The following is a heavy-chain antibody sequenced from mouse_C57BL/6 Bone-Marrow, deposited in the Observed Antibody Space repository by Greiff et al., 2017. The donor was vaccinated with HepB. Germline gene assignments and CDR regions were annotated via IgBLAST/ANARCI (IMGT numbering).Heavy chain of an antibody. J-gene: IGHJ4*01. CDR2: IHPNSGST. Sequence: QVQLQQPGAELVKPGASVKLYCKASGYTFTSYWMHWVKQRPGQGLEWIGMIHPNSGSTNYNEKFKSKATLTVDKSSSTAYMQLSSLTSEDSAVYYCARGFDYYGSSVYAMDYWGQGTSVTVSS. CDR1: GYTFTSYW. CDR3: ARGFDYYGSSVYAMDY. V-gene: IGHV1-64*01. D-gene: IGHD1-1*01.